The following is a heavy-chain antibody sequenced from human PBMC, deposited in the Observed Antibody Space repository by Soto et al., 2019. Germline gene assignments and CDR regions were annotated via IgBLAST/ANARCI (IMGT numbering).Heavy chain of an antibody. CDR1: GGTFSNYG. CDR3: ARGGSDYEGSGYYQGHV. Sequence: QVQLVQSGAEVKKPGSSVKVSCKSSGGTFSNYGFSWVRQAPGQGLECMGVIVPIFGAEHPQKFQGRVTITAXXSXNXXCVELRGLRSEDTAVYYCARGGSDYEGSGYYQGHVWGQGTTVTVSS. D-gene: IGHD3-22*01. J-gene: IGHJ6*02. V-gene: IGHV1-69*12. CDR2: IVPIFGA.